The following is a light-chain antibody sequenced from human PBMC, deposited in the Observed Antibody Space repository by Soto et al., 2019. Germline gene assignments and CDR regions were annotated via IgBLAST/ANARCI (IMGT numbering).Light chain of an antibody. CDR3: SSYAGTDNVYV. CDR1: SSDVGGYNY. V-gene: IGLV2-8*01. J-gene: IGLJ1*01. Sequence: QSALTQPPSASGSPGQSVTISCTGTSSDVGGYNYVSWYQQHPGKAPKLMIYEVSKRPSGVPDRFSGSKSGNMASLTVSGLQAEDEADYYCSSYAGTDNVYVFGTGTKLTVL. CDR2: EVS.